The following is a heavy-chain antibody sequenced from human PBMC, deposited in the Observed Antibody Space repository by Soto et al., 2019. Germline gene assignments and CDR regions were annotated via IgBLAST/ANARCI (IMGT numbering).Heavy chain of an antibody. V-gene: IGHV1-8*01. CDR2: MNPNTGTT. CDR3: ARDQLYYNDISGRPLNAFDV. CDR1: GYTFSTYD. D-gene: IGHD3-22*01. J-gene: IGHJ3*01. Sequence: ASVKVSCKASGYTFSTYDISWVRQATGQGLEWMGWMNPNTGTTGYAQKLQGRVTITRNTSISTAYMELSSLRFEDTAVYYCARDQLYYNDISGRPLNAFDVWGQGTMVTVSS.